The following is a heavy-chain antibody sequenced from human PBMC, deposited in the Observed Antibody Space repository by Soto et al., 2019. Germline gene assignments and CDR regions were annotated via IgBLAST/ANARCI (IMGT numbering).Heavy chain of an antibody. CDR3: AGGYYDSSGYLAVTFDY. CDR1: GGTFSSYA. J-gene: IGHJ4*02. V-gene: IGHV1-69*13. CDR2: IIPIFGTA. Sequence: ASVKVSCKASGGTFSSYAISWVRQAPGQGLEWMGGIIPIFGTANYAQKFRGRVTITADESTSTAYMELSSLRSEDTAVYYCAGGYYDSSGYLAVTFDYWGQGTLVTVSS. D-gene: IGHD3-22*01.